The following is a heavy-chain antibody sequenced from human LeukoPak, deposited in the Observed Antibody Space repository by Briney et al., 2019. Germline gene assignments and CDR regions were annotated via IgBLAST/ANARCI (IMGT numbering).Heavy chain of an antibody. J-gene: IGHJ4*01. CDR2: INGDGTDI. V-gene: IGHV3-74*01. CDR1: GFTFSDYW. D-gene: IGHD2-21*02. CDR3: ARDRGAYCGGDCYLGFDY. Sequence: PGGSLRLSCAASGFTFSDYWMHWVRQVPGKGLVWVSRINGDGTDIRYADSVKGRFTISRDNAKNTLYLEMNSLRVEDTAVYYCARDRGAYCGGDCYLGFDYWGRGTLVTVSS.